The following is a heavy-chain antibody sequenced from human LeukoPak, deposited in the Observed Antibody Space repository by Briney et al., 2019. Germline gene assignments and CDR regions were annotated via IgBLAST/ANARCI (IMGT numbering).Heavy chain of an antibody. V-gene: IGHV3-9*01. J-gene: IGHJ4*02. CDR1: GFTFDDYA. D-gene: IGHD3-10*01. Sequence: PGGSLRLSCAASGFTFDDYAMHWVRQAPGKGLEWVSGISWNSGSIGYADSVKGRFTISRDNAKNSLYLQMNSLRVEDTAVYYCARDLGLDYWGQGTLVTVSS. CDR2: ISWNSGSI. CDR3: ARDLGLDY.